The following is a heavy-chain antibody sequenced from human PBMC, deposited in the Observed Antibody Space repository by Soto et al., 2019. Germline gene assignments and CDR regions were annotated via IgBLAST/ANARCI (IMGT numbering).Heavy chain of an antibody. CDR1: GGSISSSGYS. J-gene: IGHJ4*02. D-gene: IGHD4-17*01. Sequence: QLQLQESGSGLVKPSQTLSLTCAVSGGSISSSGYSWSWIRQPPGKGLESIGYIYHSGSTYYNPSIKSRVTISVDRSKNQFSLKLSSVTAAVTAVYYCARGMTTVTTFDYWGQGTLVTVSS. CDR2: IYHSGST. CDR3: ARGMTTVTTFDY. V-gene: IGHV4-30-2*01.